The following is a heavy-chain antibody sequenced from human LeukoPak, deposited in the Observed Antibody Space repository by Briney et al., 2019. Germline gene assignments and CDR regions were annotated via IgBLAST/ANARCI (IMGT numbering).Heavy chain of an antibody. CDR3: AIGSGSYYRN. CDR2: INPDGGNT. J-gene: IGHJ4*02. D-gene: IGHD3-10*01. Sequence: GASVKVSCKASGYTFTNSYIHWVRQAPGQVLEWMGLINPDGGNTNYAQNFQGRVTMTRDMSTSTVYMELSSLRSEDTAVYYCAIGSGSYYRNWGQGTLVTVSS. CDR1: GYTFTNSY. V-gene: IGHV1-46*03.